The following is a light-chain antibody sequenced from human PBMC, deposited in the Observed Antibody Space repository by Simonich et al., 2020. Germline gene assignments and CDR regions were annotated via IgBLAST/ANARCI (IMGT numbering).Light chain of an antibody. Sequence: QSALTQPRSASGSPGQSVPISCTGPSSAVGGYNYVSWYQQHPGEAPKLMIYDVSKRPSGVPDRFSGSKSGNTASLTISGLQAEDEADYYCCSYAGSYTWVFGGGTKLTVL. J-gene: IGLJ3*02. CDR2: DVS. V-gene: IGLV2-11*01. CDR1: SSAVGGYNY. CDR3: CSYAGSYTWV.